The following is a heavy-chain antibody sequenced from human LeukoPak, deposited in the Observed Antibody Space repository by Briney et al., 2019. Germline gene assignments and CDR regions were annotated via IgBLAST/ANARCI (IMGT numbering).Heavy chain of an antibody. D-gene: IGHD3-10*01. Sequence: GGSLRLSYAASGFTVSSNYMNWVRQAPGKGLEWVSVIYSGGSTYYAASVKGRFTISSDNAKNTLYPQMNSLRAEDTAVYYCARDLTGKPMVRGDQPLSWFDPWGQGTLVTVSS. CDR3: ARDLTGKPMVRGDQPLSWFDP. J-gene: IGHJ5*02. CDR1: GFTVSSNY. CDR2: IYSGGST. V-gene: IGHV3-53*01.